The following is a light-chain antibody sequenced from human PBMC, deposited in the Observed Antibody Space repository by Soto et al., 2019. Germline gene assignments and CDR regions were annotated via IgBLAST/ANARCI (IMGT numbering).Light chain of an antibody. J-gene: IGLJ1*01. CDR2: EVS. Sequence: QSPRSHPASVSWSTGHLITISCTGTSSDVGGYNYVSWYQQQSGKAPKLIIHEVSYRPSGVSNRFSGSKSGNTASLTISGLQAEDEADYYCDSYTSSRDYVFGIGTKVTVL. CDR1: SSDVGGYNY. V-gene: IGLV2-14*01. CDR3: DSYTSSRDYV.